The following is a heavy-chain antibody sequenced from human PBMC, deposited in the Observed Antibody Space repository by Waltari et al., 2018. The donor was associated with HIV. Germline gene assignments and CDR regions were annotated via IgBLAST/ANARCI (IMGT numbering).Heavy chain of an antibody. CDR1: GFTFSHYS. V-gene: IGHV3-23*01. Sequence: QLLESGGDLVRPGGSLSLSCAASGFTFSHYSMSWVRQAPGKGLQWFSALDSSGNKTYSTNSVKGRFTISRDNSKNTLSLQMNSLRADDTAVYYCAKEARGSSGGSGVFDYWGQGTLVTVSS. J-gene: IGHJ4*02. CDR3: AKEARGSSGGSGVFDY. CDR2: LDSSGNKT. D-gene: IGHD6-25*01.